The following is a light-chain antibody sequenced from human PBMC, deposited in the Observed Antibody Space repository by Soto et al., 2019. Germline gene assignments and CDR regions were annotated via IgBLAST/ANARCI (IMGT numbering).Light chain of an antibody. V-gene: IGLV1-40*01. CDR2: GNS. J-gene: IGLJ7*01. CDR1: SSNIGAGYD. CDR3: QSYDSSRRSV. Sequence: QSVLTQPPSVSGAPGQRVTISCTGSSSNIGAGYDVHWYHQLPGTAPKLLIYGNSNRPSGVPDRFSGSKSGTSASLAITGLQAEDEADYYCQSYDSSRRSVFGGGTQLTVL.